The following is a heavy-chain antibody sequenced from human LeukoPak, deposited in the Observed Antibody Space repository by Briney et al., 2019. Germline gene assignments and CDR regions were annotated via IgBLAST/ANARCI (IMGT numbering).Heavy chain of an antibody. Sequence: GASVRVSCKASGYTFTSYGISWVRQAPGQGLEWMGWISAYNGNTNYAQKLQGRVTMTTDTSTSTAYMELRSLRSDDTAVYYCAREGYYYDSSGYPDPRYYYYGMDVWGQGTTVTVSS. J-gene: IGHJ6*02. D-gene: IGHD3-22*01. CDR2: ISAYNGNT. CDR3: AREGYYYDSSGYPDPRYYYYGMDV. V-gene: IGHV1-18*01. CDR1: GYTFTSYG.